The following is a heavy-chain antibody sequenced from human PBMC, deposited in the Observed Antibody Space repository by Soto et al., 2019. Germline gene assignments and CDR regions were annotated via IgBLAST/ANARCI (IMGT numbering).Heavy chain of an antibody. Sequence: GGSLRLSCAASGFTFSSYWMSWVRQAPGKGLEWVANIKQDGSEKYYVDSVKGRFTISRDNAKNSLYLQMNSLRAEDTAVYYCARWGTTYYYYYMDVWGKGTTVTVSS. CDR3: ARWGTTYYYYYMDV. CDR2: IKQDGSEK. J-gene: IGHJ6*03. CDR1: GFTFSSYW. D-gene: IGHD1-26*01. V-gene: IGHV3-7*01.